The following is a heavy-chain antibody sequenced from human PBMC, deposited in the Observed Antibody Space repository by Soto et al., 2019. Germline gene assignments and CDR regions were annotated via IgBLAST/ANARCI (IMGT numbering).Heavy chain of an antibody. D-gene: IGHD1-26*01. CDR2: ISSNGVST. Sequence: GGSLRLSCSVSGFTFSSYAMYWVRQAPGKGLQYVSAISSNGVSTYYANSVKGRFTISRDNSKSTLYLQMGSLRAEDLAVYYCARGQTWAHFDYWGQGTLVTVSS. CDR1: GFTFSSYA. J-gene: IGHJ4*02. V-gene: IGHV3-64*01. CDR3: ARGQTWAHFDY.